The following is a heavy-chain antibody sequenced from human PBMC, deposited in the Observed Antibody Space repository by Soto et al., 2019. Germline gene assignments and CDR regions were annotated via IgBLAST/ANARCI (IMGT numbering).Heavy chain of an antibody. J-gene: IGHJ6*02. D-gene: IGHD2-21*02. V-gene: IGHV3-9*01. CDR3: AKRNGGTANGMDV. CDR1: GFSFDEYG. CDR2: ISWNSGTI. Sequence: EVQLVESGGGLVQPGRSLRLSCAASGFSFDEYGMHWVRQAPGKGLEWVSGISWNSGTIGYADSVKGRFSISRDNAKKSLYLQMNSLRAEDRALYYCAKRNGGTANGMDVWGQGTKVIVSS.